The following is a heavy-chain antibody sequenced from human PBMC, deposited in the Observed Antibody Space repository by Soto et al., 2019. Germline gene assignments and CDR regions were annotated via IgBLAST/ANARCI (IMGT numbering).Heavy chain of an antibody. CDR2: ISGTGGTT. D-gene: IGHD6-25*01. CDR1: GFTFSSYA. V-gene: IGHV3-23*01. J-gene: IGHJ4*02. CDR3: AKFFVETGGSSGWPWSFHF. Sequence: PWGSLRLSCAASGFTFSSYAMSWVRQAPGKGLGWVSAISGTGGTTYYADSVKGRFTISRDNSRNTLHLQMNSLRAEDTAIYYCAKFFVETGGSSGWPWSFHFWGQGTLVTVSS.